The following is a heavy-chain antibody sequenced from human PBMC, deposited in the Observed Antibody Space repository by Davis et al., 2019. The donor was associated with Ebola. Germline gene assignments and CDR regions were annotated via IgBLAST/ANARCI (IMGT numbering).Heavy chain of an antibody. CDR2: INPNSGGT. CDR3: ARVKATLLANNYYDSSFGFDY. CDR1: GYTFTGYY. D-gene: IGHD3-22*01. Sequence: ASVKVSCKASGYTFTGYYMHWVRQAPGQGLEWMGWINPNSGGTNYAQKFQGRVTMTRDTSISTAYMELSRLRSDDTAVYYCARVKATLLANNYYDSSFGFDYWGQGTLVTVSS. V-gene: IGHV1-2*02. J-gene: IGHJ4*02.